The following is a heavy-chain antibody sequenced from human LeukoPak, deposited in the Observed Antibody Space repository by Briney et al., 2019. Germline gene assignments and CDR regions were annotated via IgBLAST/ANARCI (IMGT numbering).Heavy chain of an antibody. CDR2: ISGSGGST. Sequence: PEESLRLSCAASGFTFSSYAMSLVRQAPGKGLEWVSAISGSGGSTYYADSVKGRFTISRDNSKNTLYLQMNSLRAEDTAVYYCAKAYYDSSGSSYYFDYWGRGTLVTVSS. CDR3: AKAYYDSSGSSYYFDY. CDR1: GFTFSSYA. J-gene: IGHJ4*02. D-gene: IGHD3-22*01. V-gene: IGHV3-23*01.